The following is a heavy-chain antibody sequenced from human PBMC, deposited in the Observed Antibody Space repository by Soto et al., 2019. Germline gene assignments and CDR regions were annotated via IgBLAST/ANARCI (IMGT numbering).Heavy chain of an antibody. D-gene: IGHD3-16*02. CDR1: GGSFSGYY. CDR3: ARGSVITFGGVIAAVNWFDP. CDR2: INHSGST. V-gene: IGHV4-34*01. J-gene: IGHJ5*02. Sequence: SETLSLTCAVYGGSFSGYYWSWIRQPPGKGLEWIGEINHSGSTNYNPSLKSRVTISVDTSKNQFSLKLSSVTAADTAVYYCARGSVITFGGVIAAVNWFDPWGQGTLVTVSS.